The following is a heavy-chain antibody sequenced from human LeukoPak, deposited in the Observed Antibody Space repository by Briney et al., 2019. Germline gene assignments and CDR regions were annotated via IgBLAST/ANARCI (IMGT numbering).Heavy chain of an antibody. CDR2: IYTSGST. CDR1: GGSISSGGYY. Sequence: PSQTLSLTCTVSGGSISSGGYYWSWIRQPAGKGLEWIGRIYTSGSTNYNPSLKSRVTMSVDTSKNQFSLKLSSVTAADTAVYYCARDLGSGWYSDAFDIWGQGTMVTVSS. CDR3: ARDLGSGWYSDAFDI. D-gene: IGHD6-19*01. J-gene: IGHJ3*02. V-gene: IGHV4-61*02.